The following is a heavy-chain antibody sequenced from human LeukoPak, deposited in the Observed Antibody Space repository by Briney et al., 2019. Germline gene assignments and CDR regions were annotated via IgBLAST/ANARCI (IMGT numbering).Heavy chain of an antibody. J-gene: IGHJ4*02. CDR3: AKYRMATTPYFDY. D-gene: IGHD2-15*01. V-gene: IGHV3-30*18. Sequence: LSLTCTVSGGSIPNYYWSWVRQAPGKGLEWVAVISYDGSNKYYADSVKGRFTISRDNSKNTLYLQMNSLRAEDTAVYYCAKYRMATTPYFDYWGQGTLVTVSS. CDR2: ISYDGSNK. CDR1: GGSIPNYY.